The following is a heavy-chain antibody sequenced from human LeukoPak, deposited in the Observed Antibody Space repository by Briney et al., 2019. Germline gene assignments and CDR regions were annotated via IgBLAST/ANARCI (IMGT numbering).Heavy chain of an antibody. Sequence: GGSLRLSCAASGFTFSTYAMTWVRQPPGKGLEWVSVIYSGGSTYYADSVKGRFTISRDNSKNKVSLQMNSLRAEDTAVYYCARGWVLATGAFDFWGQGTLVTVSS. CDR2: IYSGGST. J-gene: IGHJ3*01. V-gene: IGHV3-53*01. CDR1: GFTFSTYA. D-gene: IGHD3-3*01. CDR3: ARGWVLATGAFDF.